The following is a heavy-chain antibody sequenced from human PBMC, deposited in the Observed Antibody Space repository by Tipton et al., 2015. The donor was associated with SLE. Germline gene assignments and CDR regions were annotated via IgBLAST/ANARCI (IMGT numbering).Heavy chain of an antibody. J-gene: IGHJ2*01. V-gene: IGHV5-51*03. Sequence: VQLVQSGAEVKKPGESLKISCKGSGYSFTSYWIAWVRQMPGKGLEWMGIIYPGDSDTSYSPPFQGQVTISADKSISTAYLQWSSLKASDTAIYYCARRDSSYHWYFDLWGRGTLVTVSS. D-gene: IGHD3-22*01. CDR1: GYSFTSYW. CDR2: IYPGDSDT. CDR3: ARRDSSYHWYFDL.